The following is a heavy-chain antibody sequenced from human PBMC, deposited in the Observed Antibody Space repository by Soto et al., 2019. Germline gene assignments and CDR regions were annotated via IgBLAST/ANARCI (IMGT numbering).Heavy chain of an antibody. J-gene: IGHJ3*02. D-gene: IGHD3-22*01. V-gene: IGHV1-8*01. CDR2: MNPHSGNT. Sequence: QVQLVQSGAEVKKPGASVKVSCKASGYTFTGYDINWVRQATGQGLEWMGWMNPHSGNTNYAQKFQGRVTMTRNRCIRPAYMELSSLRSEDTAMYYCARCRVIIGVDIWGQGTMVTVSS. CDR1: GYTFTGYD. CDR3: ARCRVIIGVDI.